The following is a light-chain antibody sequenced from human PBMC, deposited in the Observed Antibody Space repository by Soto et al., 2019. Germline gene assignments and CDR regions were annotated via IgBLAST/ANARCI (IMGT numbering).Light chain of an antibody. V-gene: IGKV1-17*03. CDR1: QGISNY. CDR2: KAT. Sequence: DIQMTQSPSAMSASLGDRVTITCQASQGISNYLAWFQQKPGKVPKRLIYKATNLQSGVPSRFSGSGSGTEFTLTISSLQPDDFATYYCQHYKMYSPWTFGQGTKVDIK. CDR3: QHYKMYSPWT. J-gene: IGKJ1*01.